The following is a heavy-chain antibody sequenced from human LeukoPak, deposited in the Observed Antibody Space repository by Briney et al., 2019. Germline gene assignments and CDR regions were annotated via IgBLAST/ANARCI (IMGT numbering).Heavy chain of an antibody. V-gene: IGHV3-21*01. CDR1: GFTFSSVS. Sequence: GGSLRLSCAASGFTFSSVSTNWVRQAPGKGLEWVLSISSTSGYISYADSMKGRFTISRDNAKDSLYLQMDSLRAEDTAVYYCARVHSGYGPDYIDHWGQGTLVTVSS. CDR2: ISSTSGYI. CDR3: ARVHSGYGPDYIDH. D-gene: IGHD5-12*01. J-gene: IGHJ4*02.